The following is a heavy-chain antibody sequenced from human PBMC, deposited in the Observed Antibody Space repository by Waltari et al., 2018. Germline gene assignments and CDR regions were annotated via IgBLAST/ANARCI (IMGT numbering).Heavy chain of an antibody. CDR1: GGSISSSSYY. CDR2: IYYSGST. Sequence: QLQLQESGPGLVKPSETLSLTCTVSGGSISSSSYYWGWIRQPPGKGLEWIGSIYYSGSTYYNPSLKSRVTISVDTSKNQFSLKLSSVTAADTAVYYCARHRHDFWSGYYTDYWGQGTLVTVSS. J-gene: IGHJ4*02. D-gene: IGHD3-3*01. V-gene: IGHV4-39*01. CDR3: ARHRHDFWSGYYTDY.